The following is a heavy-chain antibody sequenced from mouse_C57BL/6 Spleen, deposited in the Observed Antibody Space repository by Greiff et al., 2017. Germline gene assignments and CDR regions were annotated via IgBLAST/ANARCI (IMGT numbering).Heavy chain of an antibody. J-gene: IGHJ3*01. Sequence: QVQLQQPGAELVKPGASVKMSCKASGYTFTSYWITWVKQRPGQGLEWIGDIYPGSGSTNYNEKFKSKATLTVDTSSSTAYMQLSSLTSEDSAVYYCARDDGCGSSCVWFDYWGQGTMVTVSA. CDR1: GYTFTSYW. CDR3: ARDDGCGSSCVWFDY. D-gene: IGHD1-1*01. V-gene: IGHV1-55*01. CDR2: IYPGSGST.